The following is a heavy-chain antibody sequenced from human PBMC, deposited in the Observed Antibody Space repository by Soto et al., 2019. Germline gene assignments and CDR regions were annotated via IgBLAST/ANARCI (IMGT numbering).Heavy chain of an antibody. CDR3: ASSLSPWVQKPPCY. Sequence: PGGSLRLSCTASGFTFNDSAMTWVLQALGKGLEWVSGISGRADAKYYAASVKGRFTIFRDNSRSTVSLQMNSLRVDDTAVYYCASSLSPWVQKPPCYWGLRTLV. V-gene: IGHV3-23*01. CDR1: GFTFNDSA. CDR2: ISGRADAK. D-gene: IGHD1-26*01. J-gene: IGHJ4*02.